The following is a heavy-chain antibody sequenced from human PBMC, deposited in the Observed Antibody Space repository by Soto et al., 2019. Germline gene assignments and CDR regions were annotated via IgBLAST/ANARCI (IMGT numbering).Heavy chain of an antibody. V-gene: IGHV3-23*01. CDR2: ISGSGDIT. Sequence: VGSLRLSCAASGFTFSSYAMSWVRQAPGKGLEWVSAISGSGDITYYADSVKGRFTISRDNSKNTLYLQMNSLRAEDTAVYYCAKDYRSSYVEGFLDYWGQGTLVTVSS. J-gene: IGHJ4*02. CDR1: GFTFSSYA. D-gene: IGHD1-26*01. CDR3: AKDYRSSYVEGFLDY.